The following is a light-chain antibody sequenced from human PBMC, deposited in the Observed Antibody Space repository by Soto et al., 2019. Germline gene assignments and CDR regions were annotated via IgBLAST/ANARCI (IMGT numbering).Light chain of an antibody. CDR3: AAWYDSLNGHVV. J-gene: IGLJ2*01. Sequence: QSVLTQPPSASGTPGQRVTISCSGSSSNIGSNTVNWYQQLPGTAPKLLIYSNNHRPSGVPDRFSGSKSGTSASLAISGLQSEDEADYYCAAWYDSLNGHVVFCGGTKLTVL. CDR2: SNN. CDR1: SSNIGSNT. V-gene: IGLV1-44*01.